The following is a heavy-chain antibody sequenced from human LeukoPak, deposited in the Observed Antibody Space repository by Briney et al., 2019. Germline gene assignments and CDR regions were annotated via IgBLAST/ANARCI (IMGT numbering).Heavy chain of an antibody. CDR3: ARGSGYDSPYWYFDL. D-gene: IGHD5-12*01. J-gene: IGHJ2*01. CDR1: GYTFTSYG. CDR2: ISAYNGNT. V-gene: IGHV1-18*01. Sequence: ASVKVSCKASGYTFTSYGISWVRQAPGQGLEWMGWISAYNGNTNYALKLQGRVTMTTDTSTSTAYMELRSLRSDDTAVYYCARGSGYDSPYWYFDLWGRGTLVTVSS.